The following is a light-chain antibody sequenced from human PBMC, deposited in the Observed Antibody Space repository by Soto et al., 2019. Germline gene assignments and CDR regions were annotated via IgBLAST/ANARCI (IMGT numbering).Light chain of an antibody. Sequence: QSVLTQPASVSGSPGQSITISCTGTSSDVGSSYLVSWYQQHPGKAPKLMIYEGSKRPSGVSYRFSGSKSGNTASLTISGLQAEDEAEYYCCSYAGSSTFYVFGTGTKLTVL. V-gene: IGLV2-23*01. CDR3: CSYAGSSTFYV. CDR1: SSDVGSSYL. J-gene: IGLJ1*01. CDR2: EGS.